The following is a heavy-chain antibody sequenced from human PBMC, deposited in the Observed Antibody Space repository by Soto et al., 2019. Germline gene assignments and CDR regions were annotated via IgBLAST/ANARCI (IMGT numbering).Heavy chain of an antibody. CDR1: GCSIRSGGYY. D-gene: IGHD6-13*01. CDR2: IYYSGST. Sequence: PSEALAVSCTFSGCSIRSGGYYWSWIRQHPGKGLEWIGYIYYSGSTYYNPSLKSRVTISVDTSKNQFSLKLSSVTAADTAVYYCARPRIAAAGLWFDYWGQGALVTVSS. V-gene: IGHV4-31*03. J-gene: IGHJ4*02. CDR3: ARPRIAAAGLWFDY.